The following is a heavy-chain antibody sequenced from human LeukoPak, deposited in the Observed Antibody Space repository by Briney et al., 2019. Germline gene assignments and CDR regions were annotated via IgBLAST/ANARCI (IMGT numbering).Heavy chain of an antibody. CDR1: GYSFTSYW. CDR3: ARLRGLYCSSTSCFSDY. J-gene: IGHJ4*02. V-gene: IGHV5-51*01. D-gene: IGHD2-2*01. Sequence: GESLKISCKGSGYSFTSYWIGWVRQMPGKGLEWMGIIYPGDSDTRYSPSFQGQVTISADKSISTAYLQWSSLKASDTAMYYCARLRGLYCSSTSCFSDYWGQGTLVTISS. CDR2: IYPGDSDT.